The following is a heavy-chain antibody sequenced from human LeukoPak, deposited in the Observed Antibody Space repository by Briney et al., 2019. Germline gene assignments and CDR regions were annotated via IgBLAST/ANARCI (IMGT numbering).Heavy chain of an antibody. CDR3: ARYREQLVSFDY. CDR1: GGSISSYY. V-gene: IGHV4-59*01. Sequence: SETLSLTCTVSGGSISSYYWSWIRQPPGKGLEWIGYIYYSGSTNYNPSLKSQVTISVDTSKNQFSLKLSSVTAADTAVYYCARYREQLVSFDYWGQGTLVTVSS. CDR2: IYYSGST. D-gene: IGHD6-6*01. J-gene: IGHJ4*02.